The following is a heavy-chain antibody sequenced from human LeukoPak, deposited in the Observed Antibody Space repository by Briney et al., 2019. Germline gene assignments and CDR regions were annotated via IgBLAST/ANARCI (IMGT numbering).Heavy chain of an antibody. J-gene: IGHJ4*02. Sequence: GGSLRLSCTASEFTVSRNYMLWVPQAPGKGLEWVSLIFSNGDTHYADSVKGRFTISRDTSKNTVSLQMNSLRVEDTAMYYWTRDQMNYWGQGTLVTVSS. CDR1: EFTVSRNY. V-gene: IGHV3-53*01. D-gene: IGHD5-24*01. CDR3: TRDQMNY. CDR2: IFSNGDT.